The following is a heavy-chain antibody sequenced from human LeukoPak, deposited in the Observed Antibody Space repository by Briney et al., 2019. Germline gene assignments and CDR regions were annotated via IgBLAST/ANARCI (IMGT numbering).Heavy chain of an antibody. CDR3: ARGSSSSPECDY. V-gene: IGHV1-3*01. J-gene: IGHJ4*02. CDR2: INAGNGNT. CDR1: GYTFTSYA. Sequence: ASVKVSCKASGYTFTSYAMHWVRQAPGQRLEWMGWINAGNGNTKYSQKFQGRVTITRDTSASTAYMELSSLRSEDTAVYYCARGSSSSPECDYWGQGTLVTVSS. D-gene: IGHD6-13*01.